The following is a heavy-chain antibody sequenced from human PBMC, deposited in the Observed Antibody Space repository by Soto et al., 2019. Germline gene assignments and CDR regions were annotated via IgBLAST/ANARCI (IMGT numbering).Heavy chain of an antibody. V-gene: IGHV4-59*01. CDR2: IYYSGST. D-gene: IGHD4-17*01. CDR3: ARAATTVEYYFDY. CDR1: GGSISNYY. J-gene: IGHJ4*02. Sequence: SETLSLTCTVSGGSISNYYWTWIRQPPGKGLEWIGYIYYSGSTNYNPSLKSRVTISVDTSKNQFSLKLSSVTAADTAVYYCARAATTVEYYFDYWGQGTLVTVSS.